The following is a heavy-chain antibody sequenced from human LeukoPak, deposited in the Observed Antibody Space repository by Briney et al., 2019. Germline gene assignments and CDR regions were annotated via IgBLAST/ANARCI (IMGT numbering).Heavy chain of an antibody. D-gene: IGHD6-13*01. J-gene: IGHJ4*02. Sequence: SETLSLTCTVSAGSVTNGDYYWSWLRQPPGKALEWIGFVYYTGSTYYTPSLEGRATISVDTSKNQFSVKLSSVTAADTAVYYCARFEQQLDIFDYWGQGTLVTVSS. CDR1: AGSVTNGDYY. CDR2: VYYTGST. CDR3: ARFEQQLDIFDY. V-gene: IGHV4-61*08.